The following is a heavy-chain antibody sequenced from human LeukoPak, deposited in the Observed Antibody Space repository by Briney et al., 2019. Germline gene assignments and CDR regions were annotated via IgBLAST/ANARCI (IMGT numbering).Heavy chain of an antibody. J-gene: IGHJ4*02. D-gene: IGHD2-21*02. CDR1: GFSFTNYW. Sequence: PGGSLRLSCAVSGFSFTNYWMQWVRQDPRKGRVWVSYISSDGSVTKYADSVKGRFTISRDNAVNTLYLQMNSPRVEDTAVYYCVRGSLRLPRSTPDYWGQGTLVTVSS. CDR3: VRGSLRLPRSTPDY. CDR2: ISSDGSVT. V-gene: IGHV3-74*03.